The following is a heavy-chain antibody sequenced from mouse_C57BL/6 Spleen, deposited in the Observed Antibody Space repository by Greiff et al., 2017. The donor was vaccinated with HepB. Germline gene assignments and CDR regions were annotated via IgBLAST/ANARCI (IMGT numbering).Heavy chain of an antibody. D-gene: IGHD2-5*01. CDR3: AIYSNSYYFDY. CDR1: GYTFTSYG. Sequence: QVQLKESGAELARPGDSVKLSCKASGYTFTSYGISWVKQRTGQGLVWIGEIYPRSGNTYYNEKFKGKATLTADKSSSTAYMEIRSLASEDSAVYFCAIYSNSYYFDYWGQGTTLTVSS. CDR2: IYPRSGNT. V-gene: IGHV1-81*01. J-gene: IGHJ2*01.